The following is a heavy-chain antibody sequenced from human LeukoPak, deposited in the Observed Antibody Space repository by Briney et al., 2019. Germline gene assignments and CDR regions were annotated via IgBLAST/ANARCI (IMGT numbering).Heavy chain of an antibody. CDR1: GGSFSGYY. CDR3: ARGLPIISMLQGVKPSVMFDS. J-gene: IGHJ5*01. D-gene: IGHD3-10*01. Sequence: PSETLSLTCAAYGGSFSGYYWSWVRQPPGKGLEWIGEINHSGSTNYHPSLKSRLTISIDTSKNQFALRLSSVTAADTAVYYCARGLPIISMLQGVKPSVMFDSWGQGTLVTVSS. V-gene: IGHV4-34*01. CDR2: INHSGST.